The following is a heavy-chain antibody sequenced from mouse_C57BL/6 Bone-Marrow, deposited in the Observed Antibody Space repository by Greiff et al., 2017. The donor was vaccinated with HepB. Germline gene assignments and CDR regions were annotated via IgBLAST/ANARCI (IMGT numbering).Heavy chain of an antibody. Sequence: VKLVESGAELVRPGASVKLSCKASGYTFTDYYINWVKQRPGQGLEWIARIYPGSGNTYYNEKFKGKATLTAEKSSSTAYMQLSSLTSEDSAVYFCARAGTDWYFDVWGTGTTVTVSS. CDR3: ARAGTDWYFDV. V-gene: IGHV1-76*01. CDR2: IYPGSGNT. D-gene: IGHD3-3*01. J-gene: IGHJ1*03. CDR1: GYTFTDYY.